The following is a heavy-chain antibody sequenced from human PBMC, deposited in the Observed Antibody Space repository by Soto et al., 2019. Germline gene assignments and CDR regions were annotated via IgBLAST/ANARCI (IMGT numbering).Heavy chain of an antibody. J-gene: IGHJ6*02. V-gene: IGHV3-23*01. CDR2: ISGSGGST. Sequence: GSLSLSCAASGFTFSSYAMSWVRQAPGKGLEWVSAISGSGGSTYYADSVKGRFTISRDNSKNTLYLQMNSLRAEDTAVYYCAKDDYVWGSYRDLYYYYGMDVWGQGTTVTVSS. CDR3: AKDDYVWGSYRDLYYYYGMDV. D-gene: IGHD3-16*02. CDR1: GFTFSSYA.